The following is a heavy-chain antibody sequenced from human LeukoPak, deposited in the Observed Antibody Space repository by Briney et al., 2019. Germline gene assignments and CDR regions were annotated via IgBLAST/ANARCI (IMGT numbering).Heavy chain of an antibody. Sequence: SGGSLRLSCAASGFTFSSYSMKWVRQAPGKGLEWVSSISTGSSYIYYADSVKGRFTIPRDNSKNTLYLQMNSLRAEDTAVYYCAKDDYYDTSGYRDWGQGTLVTVSS. D-gene: IGHD3-22*01. V-gene: IGHV3-21*01. J-gene: IGHJ4*02. CDR1: GFTFSSYS. CDR2: ISTGSSYI. CDR3: AKDDYYDTSGYRD.